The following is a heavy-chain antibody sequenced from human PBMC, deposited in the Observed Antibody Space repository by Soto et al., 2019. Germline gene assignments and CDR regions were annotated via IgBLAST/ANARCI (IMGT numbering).Heavy chain of an antibody. CDR1: GGSFSGYY. V-gene: IGHV4-34*01. D-gene: IGHD3-22*01. CDR2: INHSGST. J-gene: IGHJ4*02. Sequence: SETLSLTCAVYGGSFSGYYWSWIRQPPGKGLEWIGEINHSGSTNYNPSLKSRVTISVDTSKNQFSLKLGPVTAADTAVYYCARTVYYYDSSGHPGHSDYWGQGTLVTVSS. CDR3: ARTVYYYDSSGHPGHSDY.